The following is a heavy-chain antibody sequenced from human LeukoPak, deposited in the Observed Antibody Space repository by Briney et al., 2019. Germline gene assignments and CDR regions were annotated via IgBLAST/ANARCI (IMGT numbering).Heavy chain of an antibody. CDR3: ARDRYDYVWGSYRRPFHFDY. V-gene: IGHV3-48*03. Sequence: GGSLRLSCAASGFTFSSYEMNWVRQAPGKGPEWVSYISSSGSTIYYADSVKGRFTISRDNAKNSLYLQMNSLRAEDTAVYYCARDRYDYVWGSYRRPFHFDYWGQGTLVTVSS. J-gene: IGHJ4*02. D-gene: IGHD3-16*02. CDR1: GFTFSSYE. CDR2: ISSSGSTI.